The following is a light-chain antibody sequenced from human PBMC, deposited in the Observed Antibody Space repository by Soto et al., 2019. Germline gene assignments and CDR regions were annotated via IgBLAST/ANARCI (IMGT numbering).Light chain of an antibody. J-gene: IGKJ1*01. V-gene: IGKV3-20*01. Sequence: EVVLTQSPGTLSLSPGEGATLSCRASQSVSNRYFAWYQQKPGQAPRLLIYGASSRATGIPDRFSGSGSGTDFTLTISRLEPEDFAVYYCQQHGSSPWMFGQGTKVDIK. CDR3: QQHGSSPWM. CDR1: QSVSNRY. CDR2: GAS.